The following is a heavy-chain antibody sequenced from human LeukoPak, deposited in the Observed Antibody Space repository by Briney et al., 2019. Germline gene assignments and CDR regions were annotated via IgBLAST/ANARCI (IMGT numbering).Heavy chain of an antibody. CDR1: GFTFDDYA. V-gene: IGHV3-9*01. CDR2: ISWNSGSI. CDR3: AKGYLNGIAVAFDY. J-gene: IGHJ4*02. D-gene: IGHD6-19*01. Sequence: GRSLRLSCAASGFTFDDYAMHWVRQAPGKGLEWVSSISWNSGSIGYADSVKGRFTISRDNAKNSLYLQMNSLRAEDTALYYCAKGYLNGIAVAFDYWGQGTLVTVSS.